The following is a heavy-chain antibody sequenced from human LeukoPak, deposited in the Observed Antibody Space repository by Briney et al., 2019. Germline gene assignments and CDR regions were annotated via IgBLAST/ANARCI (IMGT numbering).Heavy chain of an antibody. V-gene: IGHV3-30*02. CDR1: GFPFSSYW. J-gene: IGHJ3*02. CDR3: AKDRRDDVWKAADAFDI. CDR2: IRNEGSNK. Sequence: GGSLRLSCAASGFPFSSYWMTWVRQAPGKGVAWVAFIRNEGSNKYYADSVKGRFTISRDNSKNTLYVQMNSLRAEDTAMYYCAKDRRDDVWKAADAFDISGQGTMFTVSS. D-gene: IGHD3-3*01.